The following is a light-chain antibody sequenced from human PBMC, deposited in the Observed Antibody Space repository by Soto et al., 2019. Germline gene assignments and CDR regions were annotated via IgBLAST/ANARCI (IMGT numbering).Light chain of an antibody. CDR2: EVN. CDR1: SSDVGAYNR. Sequence: QSALTQPPSVSASPGQSVTIPCTATSSDVGAYNRVSWYQQYPGTPPKLMISEVNNRPSGVPDRFSGSKSGNTASLTISGLQAEDEADYYCCSYGGSNTFLYVFGTGTKLTVL. CDR3: CSYGGSNTFLYV. J-gene: IGLJ1*01. V-gene: IGLV2-18*02.